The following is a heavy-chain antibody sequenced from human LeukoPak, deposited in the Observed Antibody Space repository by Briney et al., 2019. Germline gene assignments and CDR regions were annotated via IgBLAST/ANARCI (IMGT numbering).Heavy chain of an antibody. J-gene: IGHJ6*02. CDR3: ARSPNYSGSFDYYYYGLDV. CDR1: GFTFSSYS. V-gene: IGHV3-21*01. CDR2: ISSSSSYI. D-gene: IGHD1-26*01. Sequence: GGSLRLSCAASGFTFSSYSMNWVRQAPGKGLEWVSSISSSSSYIYYADSVKGRFTISRDNAKNSLYLQMNSLRAEDTAVYYCARSPNYSGSFDYYYYGLDVWGQGTTVTVSS.